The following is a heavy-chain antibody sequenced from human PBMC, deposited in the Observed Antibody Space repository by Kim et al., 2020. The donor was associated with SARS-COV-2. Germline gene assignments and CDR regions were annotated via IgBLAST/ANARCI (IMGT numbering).Heavy chain of an antibody. Sequence: ASVKVSCKASGYPFTGYYLHWMRHAPGQGLEWMGRIDPNSGGTNYPQKFQGRVTMTRDTSISTAYMELSRVRSDDTAVYYCATSITMVGYGMDVWGQGTTVTVSS. CDR3: ATSITMVGYGMDV. CDR2: IDPNSGGT. D-gene: IGHD3-10*01. CDR1: GYPFTGYY. V-gene: IGHV1-2*06. J-gene: IGHJ6*02.